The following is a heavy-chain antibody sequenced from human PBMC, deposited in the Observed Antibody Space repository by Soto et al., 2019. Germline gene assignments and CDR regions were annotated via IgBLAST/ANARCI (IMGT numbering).Heavy chain of an antibody. V-gene: IGHV1-69*13. Sequence: SVKVSWKASGGTFSSYAISWVRQATGQGLEWMGGIIPIFGTANYAQKFQGRVTITADESTSTAYMELSSLRSEDTAVYYCAAEYSSSSYGSGRYNGMDVWGQGTTVTVSS. CDR1: GGTFSSYA. J-gene: IGHJ6*02. D-gene: IGHD6-6*01. CDR3: AAEYSSSSYGSGRYNGMDV. CDR2: IIPIFGTA.